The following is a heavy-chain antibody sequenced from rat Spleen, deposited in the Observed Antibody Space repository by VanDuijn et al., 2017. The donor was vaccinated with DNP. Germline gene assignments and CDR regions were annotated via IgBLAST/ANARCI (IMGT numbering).Heavy chain of an antibody. J-gene: IGHJ2*01. V-gene: IGHV5-58*01. CDR1: GFTFSTYW. D-gene: IGHD1-12*02. CDR3: ANYNYYDGTY. Sequence: EVQLVETGGDLVPPGRSLKLSCIASGFTFSTYWMFWIRQAPGKGLEWVASINPDGSSTYCQDSVKGRFTISRDNAENTFYLEMNSLRSEDTATYYCANYNYYDGTYWGQGVMVTVSS. CDR2: INPDGSST.